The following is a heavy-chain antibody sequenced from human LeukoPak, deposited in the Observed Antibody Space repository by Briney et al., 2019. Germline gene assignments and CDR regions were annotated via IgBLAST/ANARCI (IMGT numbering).Heavy chain of an antibody. Sequence: GGSLRLSCAASGFTFDDYAMHWVRQAPGKGLEWVSGISWNSGSIGYADSVKGRFTISRDNAKNSLYLQMNSLRAEDTAVYYCAGERGEEYSSGWYKTNYFDNWGQGIRVTVSS. J-gene: IGHJ4*02. D-gene: IGHD6-19*01. CDR1: GFTFDDYA. CDR3: AGERGEEYSSGWYKTNYFDN. CDR2: ISWNSGSI. V-gene: IGHV3-9*01.